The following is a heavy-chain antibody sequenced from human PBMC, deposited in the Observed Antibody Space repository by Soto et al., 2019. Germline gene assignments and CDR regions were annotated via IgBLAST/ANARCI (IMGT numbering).Heavy chain of an antibody. J-gene: IGHJ5*02. CDR1: GGSISSSNW. CDR3: ARDLVSYYDSSGYSWFDP. V-gene: IGHV4-4*02. CDR2: IYHSGST. D-gene: IGHD3-22*01. Sequence: SETLSLTCAVSGGSISSSNWWSWVRQPPGKGLEWIGEIYHSGSTNYNPSLKSRVTISVDTSKNQFSLKLSSVTAADTAVYYCARDLVSYYDSSGYSWFDPWGQGTQVTVSS.